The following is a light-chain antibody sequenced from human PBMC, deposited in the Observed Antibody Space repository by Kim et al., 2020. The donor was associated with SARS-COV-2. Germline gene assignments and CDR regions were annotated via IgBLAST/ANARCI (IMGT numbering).Light chain of an antibody. V-gene: IGLV1-40*01. Sequence: RGAISGTGGSSNIGAGYDVIWYKQLPGTAPKLLISGDSNRPSGVPDRFSGSKSGTSASLAITGLQAEDEADYYCQSYDSSRSGVVFGGGTKLTVL. J-gene: IGLJ2*01. CDR1: SSNIGAGYD. CDR2: GDS. CDR3: QSYDSSRSGVV.